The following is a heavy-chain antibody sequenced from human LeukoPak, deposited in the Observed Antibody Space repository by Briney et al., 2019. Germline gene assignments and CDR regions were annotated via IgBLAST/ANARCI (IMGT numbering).Heavy chain of an antibody. Sequence: EAGGSLRLSCAASGFTFDSYGIHWVRQAPSKGLEWVAVISFDGSEKFYGESVKGRATISRDTSKNTVFLEMNSLRADDTAVYFCAREKESYYFDPWGQGTLVSVSS. J-gene: IGHJ4*02. CDR1: GFTFDSYG. D-gene: IGHD3-10*01. V-gene: IGHV3-30*12. CDR3: AREKESYYFDP. CDR2: ISFDGSEK.